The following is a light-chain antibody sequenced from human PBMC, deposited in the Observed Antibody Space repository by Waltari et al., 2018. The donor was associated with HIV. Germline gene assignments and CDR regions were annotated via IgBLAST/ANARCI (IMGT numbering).Light chain of an antibody. V-gene: IGKV4-1*01. CDR3: QQYYNSPYT. CDR2: WAS. J-gene: IGKJ2*01. Sequence: DIVLTQSPDSLAVSLGERATINCKSSQSVLYSSTNKSYLAWYQQKPGQAPKLLIYWASTRESGVPDRFGGSGSGTDFTLTISSLQAEDVAVYHCQQYYNSPYTFGQGTKLEIK. CDR1: QSVLYSSTNKSY.